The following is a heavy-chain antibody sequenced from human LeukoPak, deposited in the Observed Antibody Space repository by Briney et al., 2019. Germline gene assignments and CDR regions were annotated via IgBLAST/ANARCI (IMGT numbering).Heavy chain of an antibody. D-gene: IGHD3-3*01. CDR1: RDSISTYY. CDR3: ARVGSGSFDY. Sequence: PSETLSLTCTVSRDSISTYYWSWIRQPPGKELEWIGYVDYSGSTNYNPSLKSRLTMSIDTSKNQFSLGLSSVTAADSALYYCARVGSGSFDYWGQGTLVTVSS. CDR2: VDYSGST. V-gene: IGHV4-59*01. J-gene: IGHJ4*02.